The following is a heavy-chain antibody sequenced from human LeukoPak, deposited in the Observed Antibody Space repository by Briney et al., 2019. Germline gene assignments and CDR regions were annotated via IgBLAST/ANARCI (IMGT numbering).Heavy chain of an antibody. J-gene: IGHJ4*02. CDR3: ASLAYPSDY. CDR1: GGSFSGYY. V-gene: IGHV4-34*01. Sequence: PSETLSLTCAVYGGSFSGYYWSWIRQPPGKGLEWIGEINHSGSTNYNPSLKSRVTISVDTPKNQFSLKLSSVTAADTAVYYCASLAYPSDYWGQGTLVTVSS. CDR2: INHSGST. D-gene: IGHD2-2*01.